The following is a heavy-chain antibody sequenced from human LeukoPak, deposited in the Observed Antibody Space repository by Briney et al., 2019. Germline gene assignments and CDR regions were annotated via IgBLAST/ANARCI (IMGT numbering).Heavy chain of an antibody. J-gene: IGHJ4*02. D-gene: IGHD3-3*01. CDR2: ISYDGNNK. V-gene: IGHV3-30*01. CDR1: GFTFSACA. Sequence: GGSLRLSCAASGFTFSACAMHWVRQAPGKGLEWVAVISYDGNNKYYADSVKGRFTISRDNSKNTLYLQMNSMRVEDTAMYYCASGGFYDFWSGYYTPFDYWGQGTLVTVSS. CDR3: ASGGFYDFWSGYYTPFDY.